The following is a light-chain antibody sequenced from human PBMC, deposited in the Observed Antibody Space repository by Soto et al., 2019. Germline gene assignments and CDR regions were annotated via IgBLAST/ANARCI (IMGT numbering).Light chain of an antibody. CDR2: GAS. J-gene: IGKJ4*01. CDR3: QQNHNWPLT. V-gene: IGKV3-15*01. CDR1: QSVGSN. Sequence: EIVMTQSPATLSVSPGERATLSCGASQSVGSNLAWYQQKPGQAPRLLLYGASTRATGIPARFSGSGSGTEFTLTINSLQSEDFAVYYCQQNHNWPLTFGGGTKVDIK.